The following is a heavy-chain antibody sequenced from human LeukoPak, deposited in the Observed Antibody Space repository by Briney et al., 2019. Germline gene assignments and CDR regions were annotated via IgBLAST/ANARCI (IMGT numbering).Heavy chain of an antibody. CDR3: AKVSTKIVVTIPDGFDI. D-gene: IGHD3-22*01. CDR1: GFSFNDYA. CDR2: ISGDGSFT. Sequence: WGSLRLSCAASGFSFNDYAMHWVRQAPGQGLEWVSLISGDGSFTYYADSVKGRLSISRDNTKNSLYLQINSLRSEDTALYFCAKVSTKIVVTIPDGFDIWGQGTMVTVSS. V-gene: IGHV3-43*02. J-gene: IGHJ3*02.